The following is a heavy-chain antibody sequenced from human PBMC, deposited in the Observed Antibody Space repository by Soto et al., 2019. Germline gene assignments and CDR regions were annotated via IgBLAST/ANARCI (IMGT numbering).Heavy chain of an antibody. Sequence: QVQLVQSGAEVKKPGSSVKVSCKASGDTFTIFAISWVRQAPGQGLEWMGGIIPTIGTTNYAQRFQGRITMTGDESTGTAYMEWSSLKSADTAVYYCERDLGSGYDPGDYWGQGTLVTVSS. CDR3: ERDLGSGYDPGDY. CDR2: IIPTIGTT. V-gene: IGHV1-69*12. D-gene: IGHD5-12*01. CDR1: GDTFTIFA. J-gene: IGHJ4*02.